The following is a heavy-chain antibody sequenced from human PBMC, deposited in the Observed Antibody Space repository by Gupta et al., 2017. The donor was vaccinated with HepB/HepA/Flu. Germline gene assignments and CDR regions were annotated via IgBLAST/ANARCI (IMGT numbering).Heavy chain of an antibody. CDR1: GFTVSSNY. V-gene: IGHV3-66*01. CDR2: IYSGGST. J-gene: IGHJ2*01. CDR3: ARFSDYTLFDWYFDL. D-gene: IGHD4-11*01. Sequence: EVQLVESGGGLVQPGGSLRLSCAASGFTVSSNYMSWVRQAPGKGLEWVSVIYSGGSTYYADSVKGRFTISRDNSKNTLYLQMNSLRAEDTAVYYCARFSDYTLFDWYFDLWGRGTLVTVSS.